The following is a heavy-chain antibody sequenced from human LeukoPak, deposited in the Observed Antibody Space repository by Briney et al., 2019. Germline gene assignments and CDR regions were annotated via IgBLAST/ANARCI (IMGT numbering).Heavy chain of an antibody. CDR1: GFTVSSNY. J-gene: IGHJ3*02. CDR3: AKPSSGYTSFHI. D-gene: IGHD3-22*01. V-gene: IGHV3-53*01. CDR2: IYSGGNI. Sequence: GGSLRLSCAASGFTVSSNYMNWVRQAPGKGLEWVSVIYSGGNIYYADSVKGRFTISRDNSKNTLYLQMNSLRAEDTAVYYCAKPSSGYTSFHIWGQGTMVTVSS.